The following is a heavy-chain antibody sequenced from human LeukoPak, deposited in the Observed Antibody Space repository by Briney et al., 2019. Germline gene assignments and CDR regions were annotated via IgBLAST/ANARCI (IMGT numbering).Heavy chain of an antibody. CDR1: GYTFTGYY. D-gene: IGHD3-10*01. CDR3: ARALKYYYGSGSPSFDY. J-gene: IGHJ4*02. Sequence: GASVKVPCKASGYTFTGYYMHWVRQAPGQGLEWMGWINPNSGGTNYAQKFQGRVTMTRDTSISTAYMELSRLRADDTAVYYCARALKYYYGSGSPSFDYWGQGTLVTVSS. V-gene: IGHV1-2*02. CDR2: INPNSGGT.